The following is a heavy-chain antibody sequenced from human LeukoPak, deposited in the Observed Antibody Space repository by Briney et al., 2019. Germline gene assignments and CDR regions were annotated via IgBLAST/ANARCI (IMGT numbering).Heavy chain of an antibody. J-gene: IGHJ5*02. CDR2: INPNSGGT. CDR3: ARDNSVGETAWWFDP. V-gene: IGHV1-2*02. Sequence: ASVKVSCKASGYTITGYYMHWVRQAPGQGLEWMGWINPNSGGTNYAQKFQGRVTMTRDTSISTAYMELSRLRSDDTAVYYCARDNSVGETAWWFDPWGQGTLVTVSS. D-gene: IGHD1-26*01. CDR1: GYTITGYY.